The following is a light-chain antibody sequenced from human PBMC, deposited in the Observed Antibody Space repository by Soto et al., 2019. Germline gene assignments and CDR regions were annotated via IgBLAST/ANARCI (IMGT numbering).Light chain of an antibody. CDR3: QQSYTTPHN. J-gene: IGKJ2*01. CDR2: AAS. CDR1: QSIDTY. V-gene: IGKV1-39*01. Sequence: DIQMTQSPPSLAAFVGDRVTLTCRASQSIDTYVNWYQQKPGKAPQLLIYAASRLQSGVPSRFRGSGSGTDFALTITSLRPEDVATYYCQQSYTTPHNFGQGTRLVIK.